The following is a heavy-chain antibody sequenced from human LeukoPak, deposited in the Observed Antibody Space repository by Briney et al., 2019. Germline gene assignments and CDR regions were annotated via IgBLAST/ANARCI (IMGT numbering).Heavy chain of an antibody. Sequence: GGSLRLSCAASGFTFSSYEMNWVRQAPGKGLEWVSYSSSSGSTIYYADSVKGRFTISRDNAKNSLYLQMNSLRAEDTAVYYCAREHCSSTSCSYFDYWGQGTLVTVSS. D-gene: IGHD2-2*01. V-gene: IGHV3-48*03. CDR3: AREHCSSTSCSYFDY. CDR2: SSSSGSTI. CDR1: GFTFSSYE. J-gene: IGHJ4*02.